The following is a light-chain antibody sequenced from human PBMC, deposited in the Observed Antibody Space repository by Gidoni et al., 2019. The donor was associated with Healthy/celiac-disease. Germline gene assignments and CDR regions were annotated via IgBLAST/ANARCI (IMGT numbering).Light chain of an antibody. J-gene: IGKJ2*01. CDR2: GAS. CDR1: QSVSSN. Sequence: EIVMTPSPATLSVSPGERATLSCRASQSVSSNLAWYQQKPGQAPRLLIYGASTRATSIPARFSGSGSGTEVTLTISSLQSEDFAVYYCQQYNNWPPYTFGQGTKLEIK. CDR3: QQYNNWPPYT. V-gene: IGKV3-15*01.